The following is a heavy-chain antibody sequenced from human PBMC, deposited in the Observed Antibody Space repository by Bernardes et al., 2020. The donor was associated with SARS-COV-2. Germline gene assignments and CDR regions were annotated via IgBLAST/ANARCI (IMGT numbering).Heavy chain of an antibody. CDR2: ITISSSYK. J-gene: IGHJ4*02. V-gene: IGHV3-21*01. CDR1: EFTFSSYA. CDR3: SRESDWNYVLDY. Sequence: GGPLRLSCAASEFTFSSYAMSWVRQAPGKGLEWVSSITISSSYKYYADSVKGRFTIFRDNAKNSLYLQRNSLRAEDTAVYFCSRESDWNYVLDYWGQGTLVTVSS. D-gene: IGHD1-7*01.